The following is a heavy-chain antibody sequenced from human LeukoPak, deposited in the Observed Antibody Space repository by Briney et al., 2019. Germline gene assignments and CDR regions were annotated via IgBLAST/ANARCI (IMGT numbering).Heavy chain of an antibody. Sequence: GESLKISCKGSGYSFTSYWISWVRQMPGKGLEWMGRIDPSDSYTNYSPSFQGHVTISAGKSISTAYLQWSSLKASDTAMYYCASDPGYSYGRNYYYYGMDVWGQGTTVTVSS. CDR2: IDPSDSYT. V-gene: IGHV5-10-1*01. CDR1: GYSFTSYW. J-gene: IGHJ6*02. CDR3: ASDPGYSYGRNYYYYGMDV. D-gene: IGHD5-18*01.